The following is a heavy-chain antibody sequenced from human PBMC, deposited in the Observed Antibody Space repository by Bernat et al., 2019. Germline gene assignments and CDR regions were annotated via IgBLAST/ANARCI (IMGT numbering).Heavy chain of an antibody. CDR2: IIPIFGTA. CDR3: ARGGGYCSGGSCQKFIDY. Sequence: QVQLVQSGAEVKKPGSSVKVSCKASGGTFSSYAISWVRQAPGQGLEWMGGIIPIFGTANYAPKFQARVTSTADESTSTAYMELSSLRAEDTAVYYCARGGGYCSGGSCQKFIDYWGQGTLVTVSS. CDR1: GGTFSSYA. V-gene: IGHV1-69*12. D-gene: IGHD2-15*01. J-gene: IGHJ4*02.